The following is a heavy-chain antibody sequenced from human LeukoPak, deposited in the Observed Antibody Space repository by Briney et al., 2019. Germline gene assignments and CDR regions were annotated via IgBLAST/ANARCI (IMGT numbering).Heavy chain of an antibody. V-gene: IGHV4-31*03. D-gene: IGHD3-9*01. CDR1: GGSISTGRYC. Sequence: SETLSLTCTVSGGSISTGRYCWNWIRQNPGKGLEWIGCILHSGYTFYNPSLDRRVTISLDTSKNQVSLELNSVTAADTAVYYCAIDFLNFHDNNFEYDGREVGGPGTTVTVSS. J-gene: IGHJ6*02. CDR3: AIDFLNFHDNNFEYDGREV. CDR2: ILHSGYT.